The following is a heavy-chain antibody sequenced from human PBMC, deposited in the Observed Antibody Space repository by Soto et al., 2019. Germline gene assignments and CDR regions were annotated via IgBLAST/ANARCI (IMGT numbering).Heavy chain of an antibody. Sequence: SCKASGFTFTSYAMHWVRQAPGKGLEWVAVISYDGSNKYYADSVKGRFTISRDNSKNTLYLQMNSLRAEDTAVYYCAREGLNYPYSSYYYGMDVWGKGPTVTVSS. V-gene: IGHV3-30-3*01. CDR3: AREGLNYPYSSYYYGMDV. CDR2: ISYDGSNK. J-gene: IGHJ6*04. CDR1: GFTFTSYA. D-gene: IGHD2-21*01.